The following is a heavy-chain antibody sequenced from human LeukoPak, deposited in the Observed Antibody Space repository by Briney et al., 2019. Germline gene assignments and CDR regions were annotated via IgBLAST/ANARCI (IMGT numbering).Heavy chain of an antibody. D-gene: IGHD6-6*01. CDR3: ASGSRGSLSVWFDP. V-gene: IGHV3-7*01. Sequence: GGSLRLSCTASGYTLSSYRMSCVRHSPGRGRECVANIKQDGSEKLCVDSVKRRFTIYRDNAKNAMYLQKNRVKAEVTAVYYCASGSRGSLSVWFDPWGQGTLVTVSS. J-gene: IGHJ5*02. CDR1: GYTLSSYR. CDR2: IKQDGSEK.